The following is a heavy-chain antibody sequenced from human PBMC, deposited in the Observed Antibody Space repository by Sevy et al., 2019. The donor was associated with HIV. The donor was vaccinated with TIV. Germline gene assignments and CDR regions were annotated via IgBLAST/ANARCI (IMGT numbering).Heavy chain of an antibody. D-gene: IGHD2-15*01. J-gene: IGHJ4*02. CDR2: INHSGST. Sequence: SETLSLTCAVYGGSFSGYYWSWIRQPPGKGLEWIEEINHSGSTNYNPSLKSRVTISVDTSKNQFSLKLSSVTAADTAVYYCARGIVVVVAGTYYFDYWGQGTLVTVSS. CDR3: ARGIVVVVAGTYYFDY. V-gene: IGHV4-34*01. CDR1: GGSFSGYY.